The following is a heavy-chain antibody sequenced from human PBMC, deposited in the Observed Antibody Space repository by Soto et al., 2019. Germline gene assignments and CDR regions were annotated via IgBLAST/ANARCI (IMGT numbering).Heavy chain of an antibody. CDR3: AKVLTQNSGWYFDY. V-gene: IGHV3-30*18. CDR1: GFTFSSYG. CDR2: ISYDGSNK. D-gene: IGHD6-19*01. Sequence: GGSLRLSCAASGFTFSSYGMHWVRQAPGKGLEWVAVISYDGSNKYYADSVKGRFTISRDNSKNTLYLQMNSLRAEDTAVYYCAKVLTQNSGWYFDYWGQGTLVTVSS. J-gene: IGHJ4*02.